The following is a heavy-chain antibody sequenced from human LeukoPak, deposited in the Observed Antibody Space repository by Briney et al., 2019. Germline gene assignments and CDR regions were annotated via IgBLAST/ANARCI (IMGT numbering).Heavy chain of an antibody. V-gene: IGHV3-7*01. CDR3: ARDQVGLRVHDY. CDR2: IKQDGSQE. CDR1: AFTFSSYW. J-gene: IGHJ4*02. D-gene: IGHD5/OR15-5a*01. Sequence: GGSLRLSCAASAFTFSSYWMTWVRQPPGRGLEWVADIKQDGSQEYYVDSVKGRFSISRDNAKNSLYLQLSSLRAEDTAVYYCARDQVGLRVHDYWGQGTLVTVSS.